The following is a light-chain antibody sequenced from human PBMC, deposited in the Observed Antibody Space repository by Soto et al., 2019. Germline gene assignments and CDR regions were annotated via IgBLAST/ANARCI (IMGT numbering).Light chain of an antibody. CDR1: QSVGNN. J-gene: IGKJ4*01. CDR2: ATS. Sequence: EIVLTQSPATLSVSPGERATLSCRASQSVGNNFAWYQQNPGQAPRLLIFATSTRATGVPARSSGSGSGTELTLTISSLQSEDFAVYYCQQYGDWPLTFGGGAKVEIE. CDR3: QQYGDWPLT. V-gene: IGKV3-15*01.